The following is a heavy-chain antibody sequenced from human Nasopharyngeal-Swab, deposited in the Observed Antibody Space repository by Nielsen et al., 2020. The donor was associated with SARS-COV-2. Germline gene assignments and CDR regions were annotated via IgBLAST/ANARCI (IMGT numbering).Heavy chain of an antibody. Sequence: GGSLRLSCAASGFTVRSNYMTWVRQAPGKGLEWLSVLYVGGSTYYADSVKDRVTISRDNSKNTLYLQMNSLRAEDTAVYYCAKRYFDWLFVEGHYGMDVWGQGTTVTVSS. J-gene: IGHJ6*02. CDR3: AKRYFDWLFVEGHYGMDV. D-gene: IGHD3-9*01. CDR1: GFTVRSNY. V-gene: IGHV3-66*04. CDR2: LYVGGST.